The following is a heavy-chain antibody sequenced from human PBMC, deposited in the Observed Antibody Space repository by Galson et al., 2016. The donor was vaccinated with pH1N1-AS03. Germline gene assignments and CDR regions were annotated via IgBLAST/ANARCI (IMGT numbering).Heavy chain of an antibody. CDR1: GFTFSHYG. J-gene: IGHJ4*01. CDR2: ISYDGSNE. CDR3: ARDDYSGTSRLDY. V-gene: IGHV3-30*03. D-gene: IGHD1-26*01. Sequence: SLRLSCAASGFTFSHYGMHWVRQAPGKGLEWVAVISYDGSNEYYADSVKGRFTISRDDSKNTLSLQMNTLRSDDTAVYYCARDDYSGTSRLDYWGHGILVTVSS.